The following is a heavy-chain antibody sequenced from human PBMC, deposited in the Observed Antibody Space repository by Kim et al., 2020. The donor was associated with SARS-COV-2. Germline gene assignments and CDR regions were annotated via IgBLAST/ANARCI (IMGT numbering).Heavy chain of an antibody. CDR2: INPNSGGT. Sequence: ASVKVSCKASGYTFTGYYMHWVRQAPGQGLEWMGWINPNSGGTNYAQKFQGWVTMTRDTSISTAYMELSRLRSDDTAVYYCARDLHDYGDYSFDYWGQGTLVTVSS. J-gene: IGHJ4*02. CDR1: GYTFTGYY. V-gene: IGHV1-2*04. D-gene: IGHD4-17*01. CDR3: ARDLHDYGDYSFDY.